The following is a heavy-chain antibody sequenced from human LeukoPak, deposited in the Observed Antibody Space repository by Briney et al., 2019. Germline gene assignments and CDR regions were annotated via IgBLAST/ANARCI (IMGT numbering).Heavy chain of an antibody. CDR2: ISSSSSYI. D-gene: IGHD3-3*01. Sequence: GGSLRLSCAASGFTFSSYSMNWVRQAPGKGLEWVSSISSSSSYIYYPDSVKGPFTISRDNGKNSLYLQMNSLRAEDTAVYYCARPYDFWSGYYIDAFDIWGQGTMVTVSS. V-gene: IGHV3-21*06. J-gene: IGHJ3*02. CDR3: ARPYDFWSGYYIDAFDI. CDR1: GFTFSSYS.